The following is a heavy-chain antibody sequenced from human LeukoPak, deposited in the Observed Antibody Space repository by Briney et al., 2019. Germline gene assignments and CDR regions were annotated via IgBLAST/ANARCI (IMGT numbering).Heavy chain of an antibody. CDR3: ARDKEVGATILDY. Sequence: GSLRLSCAASGFTFSSYWMSWVRQAPGKGLEWVANIKQDGGEKYYVDSVEGRFTISGDNAKNSLYLQMNSLRAEDTAVYYCARDKEVGATILDYWGQGTLVTVSS. CDR1: GFTFSSYW. D-gene: IGHD1-26*01. V-gene: IGHV3-7*01. CDR2: IKQDGGEK. J-gene: IGHJ4*02.